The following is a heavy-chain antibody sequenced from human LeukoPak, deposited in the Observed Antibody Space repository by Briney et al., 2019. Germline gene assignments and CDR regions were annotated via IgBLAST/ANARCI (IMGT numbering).Heavy chain of an antibody. Sequence: GGSLRLSCAASGFPFSSYWMNWVRQAPGKGLEWVANIKPDGSEKLYVDSVKGRFTISRDNGKNSLNLQLNSLRAEDTAVYYCARDFSAFDIWGQGTMVTVSS. V-gene: IGHV3-7*05. D-gene: IGHD3-3*01. CDR1: GFPFSSYW. CDR2: IKPDGSEK. J-gene: IGHJ3*02. CDR3: ARDFSAFDI.